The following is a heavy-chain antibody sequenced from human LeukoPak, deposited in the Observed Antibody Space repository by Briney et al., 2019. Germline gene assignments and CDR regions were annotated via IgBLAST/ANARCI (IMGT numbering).Heavy chain of an antibody. V-gene: IGHV3-13*01. CDR3: ARGIYCSGDNWFDP. J-gene: IGHJ5*02. CDR2: IGTAGDT. Sequence: GGSLRLSCAASGFTFSSYDMHWVRQATGKGLEWVSAIGTAGDTYYPGSVKGRFTISRENAKNSLYLQMDSLRAGDTAVYYCARGIYCSGDNWFDPWGQGILVTVSP. CDR1: GFTFSSYD. D-gene: IGHD3-10*01.